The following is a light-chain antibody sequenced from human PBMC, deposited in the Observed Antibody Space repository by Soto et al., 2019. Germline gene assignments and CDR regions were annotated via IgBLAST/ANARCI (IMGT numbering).Light chain of an antibody. J-gene: IGLJ2*01. CDR1: SSDVGAYKY. V-gene: IGLV2-14*01. CDR3: GSYTSSSLV. Sequence: QSVLTQPPSVSAAPGQKVTISCTGTSSDVGAYKYVSWYQQHPGKAPKLMIYEVSNRPSGVSNRFSGSKSGNTASLTISGLQAEDEANYYCGSYTSSSLVFGGGTKLTVL. CDR2: EVS.